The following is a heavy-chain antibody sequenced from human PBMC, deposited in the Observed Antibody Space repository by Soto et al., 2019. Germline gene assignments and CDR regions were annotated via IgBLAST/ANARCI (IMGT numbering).Heavy chain of an antibody. Sequence: EVQLVESGGGLVKPGGSLRLSCAASGFTYSSYSMSWVRQAPGKGLEWVSSISRSSSYIYYADSVKGRFTVSRDNANNSLYLQMNSLRAEDTAVYYCARDYESWSRDYWGQGILVTVSS. V-gene: IGHV3-21*01. D-gene: IGHD6-13*01. CDR3: ARDYESWSRDY. J-gene: IGHJ4*02. CDR2: ISRSSSYI. CDR1: GFTYSSYS.